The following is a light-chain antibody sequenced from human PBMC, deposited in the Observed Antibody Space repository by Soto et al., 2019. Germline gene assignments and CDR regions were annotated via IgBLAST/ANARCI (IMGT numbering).Light chain of an antibody. J-gene: IGLJ1*01. CDR3: CSYAGSRFYV. Sequence: QSVLTQPASVSGSPGQSITISCTGTSSDVGSYILVSWYQQHPGKAPKLMVFEVSRRPSGVSDRFSGSKSGNTASLTISGPQAEDEADYYCCSYAGSRFYVFGTGTKLTVL. CDR1: SSDVGSYIL. CDR2: EVS. V-gene: IGLV2-23*02.